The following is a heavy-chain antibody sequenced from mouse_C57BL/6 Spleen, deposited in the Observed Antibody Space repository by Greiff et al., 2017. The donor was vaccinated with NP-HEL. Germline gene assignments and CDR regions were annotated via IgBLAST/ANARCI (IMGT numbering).Heavy chain of an antibody. CDR1: GYTSTSYW. J-gene: IGHJ2*01. CDR2: IHPNSGST. V-gene: IGHV1-64*01. D-gene: IGHD1-2*01. Sequence: QVQLQQPGAELVKPGASVKLSCKASGYTSTSYWMHWVKQRPGQGLEWIGMIHPNSGSTNYNEKCKSKATLTVDKSSSTAYMRLSSLTSEDSAVYYCARGTTAFGYWGQGATLTVSS. CDR3: ARGTTAFGY.